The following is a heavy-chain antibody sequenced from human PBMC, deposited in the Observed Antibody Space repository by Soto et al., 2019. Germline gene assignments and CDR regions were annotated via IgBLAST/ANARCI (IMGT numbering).Heavy chain of an antibody. CDR3: ARDLAAGDH. D-gene: IGHD6-13*01. J-gene: IGHJ4*02. CDR2: INPASGST. Sequence: QVQLVQSGAEVKKPGASVKLSCRTSGYTFTHYYIHWVRQAPGQGLEWLAIINPASGSTNYAQDFQGSLTLTMDTSTTTVYMELSRLRAEDTAIFYSARDLAAGDHWGQGTLVTVSS. CDR1: GYTFTHYY. V-gene: IGHV1-46*01.